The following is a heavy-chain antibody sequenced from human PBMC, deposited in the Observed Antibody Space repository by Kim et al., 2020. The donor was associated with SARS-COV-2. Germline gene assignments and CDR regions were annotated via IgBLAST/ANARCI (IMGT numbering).Heavy chain of an antibody. CDR3: ARATIAAAGTLYSFDY. J-gene: IGHJ4*02. D-gene: IGHD6-13*01. CDR2: IYYGGST. CDR1: GGSISSYY. Sequence: SETLSLTCTVSGGSISSYYWSWIRQPPGKGLDWIGYIYYGGSTNCNPSLKSRVTISVDTSKNQFSLKLSSVTAADTAVYYCARATIAAAGTLYSFDYWGQGTLVTVSS. V-gene: IGHV4-59*13.